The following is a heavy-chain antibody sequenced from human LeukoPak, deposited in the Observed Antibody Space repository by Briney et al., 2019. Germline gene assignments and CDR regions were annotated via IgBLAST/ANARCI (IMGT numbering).Heavy chain of an antibody. D-gene: IGHD3-3*01. CDR1: GGSISSYY. V-gene: IGHV4-59*08. J-gene: IGHJ4*02. Sequence: SETLSLTCTVSGGSISSYYWSWIRQPPGKGLEWIGYISYTGGTNYNPSLKSRVTISVDTSKNQFSLKLSSVTAADTAVYYCARWFLYDFWSGSFDYWGQGTLVTVSS. CDR2: ISYTGGT. CDR3: ARWFLYDFWSGSFDY.